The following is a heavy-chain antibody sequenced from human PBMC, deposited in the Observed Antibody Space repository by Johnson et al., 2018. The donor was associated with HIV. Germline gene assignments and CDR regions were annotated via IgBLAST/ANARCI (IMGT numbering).Heavy chain of an antibody. D-gene: IGHD3-22*01. Sequence: VQLVESGGGLVQPGGSLRLSCAASGFIVSSNYMNWVRQAPGKGLEWVSVIYSGGSTYHADSVKGRFTISRDDSKNTLYLQMNSLRAEDTAVYYCARCMIVVVITDAFDIWGQGTMVTVSS. V-gene: IGHV3-66*01. CDR1: GFIVSSNY. CDR3: ARCMIVVVITDAFDI. CDR2: IYSGGST. J-gene: IGHJ3*02.